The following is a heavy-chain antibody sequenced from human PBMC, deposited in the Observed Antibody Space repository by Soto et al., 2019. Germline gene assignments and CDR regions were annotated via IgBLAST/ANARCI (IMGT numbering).Heavy chain of an antibody. D-gene: IGHD5-12*01. J-gene: IGHJ4*02. V-gene: IGHV1-46*01. CDR2: IYARGGST. Sequence: QVQFVQSGAEVKMPGASVKVSCKASGYTFTNYNVHWVRQAPGQGVEWMAIIYARGGSTSYAQNFQGRVTVTRDTSTSTVYLELNSLRSDDTAVYYCFRGGYDDYGKEGRYWGQGTLVTVSS. CDR3: FRGGYDDYGKEGRY. CDR1: GYTFTNYN.